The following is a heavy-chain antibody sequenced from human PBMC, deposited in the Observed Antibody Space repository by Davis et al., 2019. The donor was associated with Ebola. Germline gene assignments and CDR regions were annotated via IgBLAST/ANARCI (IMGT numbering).Heavy chain of an antibody. D-gene: IGHD6-19*01. CDR1: GFVFRNYV. Sequence: GGSLRLSCAASGFVFRNYVMSWVRQAPGKGLEWVSTLGTSADTYYADSVKGRFTISRDNSKNTLYLQMNGLRVEDTAIYYCAKDTSNVWFDVWGQGTTVTVSS. CDR3: AKDTSNVWFDV. J-gene: IGHJ3*01. CDR2: LGTSADT. V-gene: IGHV3-23*01.